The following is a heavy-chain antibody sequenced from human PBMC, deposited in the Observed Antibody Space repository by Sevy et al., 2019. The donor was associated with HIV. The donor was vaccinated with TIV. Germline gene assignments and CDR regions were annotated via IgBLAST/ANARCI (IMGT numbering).Heavy chain of an antibody. CDR2: LKSDVYGGTV. D-gene: IGHD6-13*01. CDR1: GFTFGDYC. J-gene: IGHJ4*02. V-gene: IGHV3-49*04. Sequence: GGSLRLSCTPSGFTFGDYCMSWVRQAPGKGLEWVAFLKSDVYGGTVDHAASVRGRFVISRDDSKTIAYLQMNDLKTEDTGVYYCTRWKAAQSIFDYWGQGALVTVSS. CDR3: TRWKAAQSIFDY.